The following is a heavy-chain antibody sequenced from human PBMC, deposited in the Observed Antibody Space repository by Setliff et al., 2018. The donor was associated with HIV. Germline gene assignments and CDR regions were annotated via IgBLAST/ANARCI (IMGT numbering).Heavy chain of an antibody. CDR2: IYHSGGT. Sequence: TSETLSLTCTVSGDSINNYYWTWIRQPPGKGLEWIGYIYHSGGTRYNPSLESRVTISVDTSKKHFSLNLSSVTAADTAVYYCARGLATSSRSSLVYWGQGILVTVS. D-gene: IGHD6-6*01. CDR3: ARGLATSSRSSLVY. CDR1: GDSINNYY. V-gene: IGHV4-59*01. J-gene: IGHJ4*02.